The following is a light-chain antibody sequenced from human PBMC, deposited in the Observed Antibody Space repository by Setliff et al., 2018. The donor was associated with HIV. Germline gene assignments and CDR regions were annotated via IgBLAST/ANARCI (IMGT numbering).Light chain of an antibody. Sequence: QSVLAQPASVSGSPGQSITISCTGTSTDIGGYDYVSWYQHHTGKAPKLIIYDVNNRPSGVSDRFSGSKSGNTASLTISGLQADAEALYYCSSYTSSGSVFGGGTKVTVL. J-gene: IGLJ2*01. CDR1: STDIGGYDY. V-gene: IGLV2-14*01. CDR2: DVN. CDR3: SSYTSSGSV.